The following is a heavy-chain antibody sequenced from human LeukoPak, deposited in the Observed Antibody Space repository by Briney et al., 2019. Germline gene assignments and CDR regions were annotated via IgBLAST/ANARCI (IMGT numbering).Heavy chain of an antibody. V-gene: IGHV1-18*01. J-gene: IGHJ3*02. Sequence: ASVKVSCKASGYTFTNYGINWVRQAPGQGLEWMGWISTYNGHTNYAQKLQGRVTMTTDTSTSTAYMELRSLRSGDTAVYYCARGGDYYDSSGYYDDAFDIWGQGTMVTASS. D-gene: IGHD3-22*01. CDR1: GYTFTNYG. CDR2: ISTYNGHT. CDR3: ARGGDYYDSSGYYDDAFDI.